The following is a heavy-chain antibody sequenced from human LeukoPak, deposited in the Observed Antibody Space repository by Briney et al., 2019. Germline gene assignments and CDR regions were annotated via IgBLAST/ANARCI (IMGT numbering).Heavy chain of an antibody. CDR2: MNPNSGNT. D-gene: IGHD3-10*01. CDR3: ARGGTMVRGVLWANWFDP. CDR1: GYTFTSYD. Sequence: ASVKVSCKASGYTFTSYDINWVRQATGQGLEWMGWMNPNSGNTGYAQKFQGRVTITRNTSISTAYMELSSLRSEDTAVYYCARGGTMVRGVLWANWFDPWGQGTLVTVSS. V-gene: IGHV1-8*03. J-gene: IGHJ5*02.